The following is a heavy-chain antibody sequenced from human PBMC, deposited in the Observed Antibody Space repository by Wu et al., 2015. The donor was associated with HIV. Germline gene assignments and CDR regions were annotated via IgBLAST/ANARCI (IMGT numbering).Heavy chain of an antibody. CDR2: VLPILGRP. D-gene: IGHD1-1*01. V-gene: IGHV1-69*11. CDR3: ARAPPNTRGGLEVYFDY. Sequence: QVQLVQSGTELKKPGSSVKVSCKVTGDNFNDHGISWVRQAPGQGLEWMGGVLPILGRPDYSEKFQGRVTITADESSTTAYMDLSGLTSEDTAVYYCARAPPNTRGGLEVYFDYWGQGTLVTVSS. CDR1: GDNFNDHG. J-gene: IGHJ4*02.